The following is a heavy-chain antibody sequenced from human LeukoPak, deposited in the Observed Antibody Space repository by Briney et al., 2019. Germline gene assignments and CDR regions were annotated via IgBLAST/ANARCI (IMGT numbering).Heavy chain of an antibody. CDR2: INPSDITT. CDR3: AREDSGYSGFDY. J-gene: IGHJ4*02. V-gene: IGHV1-46*01. Sequence: ASVKVSGKASGYTFTSYYMHWVRQAPGQGLEWMGIINPSDITTSYAQKFQGRVTMTRDTSTSTVYMELSSLRSEDTAVYYCAREDSGYSGFDYWGQGTLVTVSS. CDR1: GYTFTSYY. D-gene: IGHD1-26*01.